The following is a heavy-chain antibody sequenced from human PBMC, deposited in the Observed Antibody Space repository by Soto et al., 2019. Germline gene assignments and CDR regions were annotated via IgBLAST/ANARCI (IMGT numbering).Heavy chain of an antibody. CDR3: ATPPEGGYKDGLDV. CDR1: GGTFKDHA. J-gene: IGHJ6*02. D-gene: IGHD1-1*01. V-gene: IGHV1-69*13. Sequence: WASVKVSCKTSGGTFKDHAISWVRQAPGQGIQWMGGIIPTFGTPNYAQKFQGRVTITADETTSTAYMELSTLRFEDTAVYYCATPPEGGYKDGLDVWGQGTTVTVSS. CDR2: IIPTFGTP.